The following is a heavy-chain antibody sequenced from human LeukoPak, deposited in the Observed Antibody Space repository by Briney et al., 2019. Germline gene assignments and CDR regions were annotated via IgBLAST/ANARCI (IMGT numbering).Heavy chain of an antibody. CDR2: MNPNSGNT. V-gene: IGHV1-8*01. J-gene: IGHJ5*02. Sequence: ASVKVSCKASGYTFTSYDINWVRQATGQGLGWLGWMNPNSGNTGYAQNFQGRVTMTRDTSIDTAYMELTSLRYEDTAVYYCARDYYGSKSSSFDPWGQGTLVTVSS. D-gene: IGHD3-10*01. CDR3: ARDYYGSKSSSFDP. CDR1: GYTFTSYD.